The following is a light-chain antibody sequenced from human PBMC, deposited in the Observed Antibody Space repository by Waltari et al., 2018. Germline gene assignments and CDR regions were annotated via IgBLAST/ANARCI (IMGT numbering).Light chain of an antibody. CDR1: QSVSRF. J-gene: IGKJ4*01. Sequence: EIVLTQSPATLSLSPGQRATLSCRTSQSVSRFLAWYKQRPGQAPRLLIYDASTRATGIPARFSGSGSGTDFTLTISSLDPDDLAVYYCQQRSSWPLTFGGGTRVQIK. CDR2: DAS. CDR3: QQRSSWPLT. V-gene: IGKV3-11*01.